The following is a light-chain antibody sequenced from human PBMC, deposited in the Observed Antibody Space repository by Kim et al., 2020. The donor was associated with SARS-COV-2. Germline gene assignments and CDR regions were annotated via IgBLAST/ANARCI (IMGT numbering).Light chain of an antibody. CDR1: SGSVASSY. Sequence: GKTVPISCPRSSGSVASSYVQWYQQRPGSAPTIVIYEDDQRPSGVPNRFSGSIDSSSNSASLTISALKTEDEADYYCQSYDTTDVVFGGGTQLTVL. V-gene: IGLV6-57*03. J-gene: IGLJ2*01. CDR2: EDD. CDR3: QSYDTTDVV.